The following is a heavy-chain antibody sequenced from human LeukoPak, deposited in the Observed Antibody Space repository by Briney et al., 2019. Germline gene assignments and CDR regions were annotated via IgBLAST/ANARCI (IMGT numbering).Heavy chain of an antibody. V-gene: IGHV3-21*01. D-gene: IGHD3-16*01. Sequence: GSLRLSCAASGFTFFNYAMNWVRQAPGKGLEWVSSFGTRSSSIYYAHSVTGRFIVSRDNAKNSLFLQMNSLRAEDTAVYYCARENDQGFDYWGQGTLVTVSS. CDR3: ARENDQGFDY. CDR2: FGTRSSSI. J-gene: IGHJ4*02. CDR1: GFTFFNYA.